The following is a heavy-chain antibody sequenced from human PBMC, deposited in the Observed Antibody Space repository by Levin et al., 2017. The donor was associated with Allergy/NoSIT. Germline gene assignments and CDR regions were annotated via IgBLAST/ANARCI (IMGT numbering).Heavy chain of an antibody. Sequence: ASVKVSCKASGYTFTSYDINWVRQATGQGLEWMGWMNPNSGNTGYAQKFQGRVTMTRNTSISTAYMELSSLRSEDTAVYYCARDRRALDGMDVWGQGTTVTVSS. CDR3: ARDRRALDGMDV. CDR2: MNPNSGNT. V-gene: IGHV1-8*01. CDR1: GYTFTSYD. D-gene: IGHD3-10*01. J-gene: IGHJ6*02.